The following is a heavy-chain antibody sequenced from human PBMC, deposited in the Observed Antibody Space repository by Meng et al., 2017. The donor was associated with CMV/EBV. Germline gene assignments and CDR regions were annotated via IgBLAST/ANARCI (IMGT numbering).Heavy chain of an antibody. J-gene: IGHJ4*02. CDR2: MNPNSGNT. CDR1: GYTFTSYD. D-gene: IGHD2-2*01. V-gene: IGHV1-8*01. CDR3: ASELFCSSTSCW. Sequence: ASVKVSCKASGYTFTSYDINWVRQATGQGLEWMGWMNPNSGNTGYAQKFQGRVTMTRNTSISTAYMELSSLRSEDAAVYYCASELFCSSTSCWWGQGTLVTVSS.